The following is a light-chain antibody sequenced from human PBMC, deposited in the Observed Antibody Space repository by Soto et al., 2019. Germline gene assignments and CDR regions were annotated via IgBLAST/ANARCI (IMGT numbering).Light chain of an antibody. CDR2: MVS. CDR1: HILVHRDGNTY. Sequence: DIVMTQAPLSSPVTLVQPSSISFISSHILVHRDGNTYLNWLHHRPGQPPRLLLYMVSKRFSGVPDRFSGSGAGTDFTLKISRVEPEDVGFYYCMQATQFPQVTFGQGTRLEIK. J-gene: IGKJ5*01. CDR3: MQATQFPQVT. V-gene: IGKV2-24*01.